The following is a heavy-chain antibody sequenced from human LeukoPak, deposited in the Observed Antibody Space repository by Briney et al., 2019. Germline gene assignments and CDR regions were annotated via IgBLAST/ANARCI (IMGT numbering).Heavy chain of an antibody. J-gene: IGHJ6*03. CDR2: ISSSSSTI. Sequence: GGSLRLSCAASGFTFSSYSMNWVRQAPGKGLEWVSYISSSSSTIYYADSVKGRFTISRDNAKNSLYLQTNSLRAEDTAVYYCARDFVDVAAAEYYYYMDVWGKGTTVTVSS. D-gene: IGHD6-13*01. V-gene: IGHV3-48*04. CDR1: GFTFSSYS. CDR3: ARDFVDVAAAEYYYYMDV.